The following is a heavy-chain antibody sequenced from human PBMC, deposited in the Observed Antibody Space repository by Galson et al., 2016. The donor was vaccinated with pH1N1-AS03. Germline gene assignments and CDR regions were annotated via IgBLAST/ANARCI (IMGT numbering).Heavy chain of an antibody. V-gene: IGHV4-59*11. CDR3: ARDPSQSYYGRHYMDV. CDR1: GGSISSHY. D-gene: IGHD3-10*01. Sequence: ETLSLTCTVSGGSISSHYWSWIRRPPGKGLEWPGYIYYSVTTNYNPSLKSRVTISVDTSKNQFSLRLTSVTAADTAVYYCARDPSQSYYGRHYMDVWGKGTTVTVSS. CDR2: IYYSVTT. J-gene: IGHJ6*03.